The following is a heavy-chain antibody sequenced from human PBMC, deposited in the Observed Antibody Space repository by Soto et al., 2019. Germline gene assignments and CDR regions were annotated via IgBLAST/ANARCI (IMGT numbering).Heavy chain of an antibody. J-gene: IGHJ4*02. CDR3: ARAPTHTIFGVVTGYYFDY. D-gene: IGHD3-3*01. V-gene: IGHV3-64*01. CDR1: WFTFSSYS. CDR2: ISSNGGST. Sequence: PGGAPRLSLAASWFTFSSYSFPRGPPAPGEGPGYVSAISSNGGSTYYANSVKGRFTISRDNSKNTLYLQMGSLRAEDMAVYYCARAPTHTIFGVVTGYYFDYWGQGTLVTVSS.